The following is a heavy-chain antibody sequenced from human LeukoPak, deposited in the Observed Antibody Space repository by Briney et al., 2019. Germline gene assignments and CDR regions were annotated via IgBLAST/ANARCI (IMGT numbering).Heavy chain of an antibody. Sequence: PGGSLRLSCAASGFTFSTYWIHWDRQAPGKGLVWVSRISPDGSSTTYADSVKDRFIISRDNAQNTVYLQMSSLRVEDTAVYYCAREYSSSSGRAFDYWGQGTLVTASS. J-gene: IGHJ4*02. V-gene: IGHV3-74*01. D-gene: IGHD6-6*01. CDR3: AREYSSSSGRAFDY. CDR1: GFTFSTYW. CDR2: ISPDGSST.